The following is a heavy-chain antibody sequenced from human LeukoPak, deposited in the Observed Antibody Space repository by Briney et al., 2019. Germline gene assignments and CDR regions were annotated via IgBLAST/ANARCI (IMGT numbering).Heavy chain of an antibody. CDR1: GFTFSSYA. CDR2: ISGSGGST. V-gene: IGHV3-23*01. J-gene: IGHJ4*02. CDR3: ARLMGSVTTYDY. D-gene: IGHD4-11*01. Sequence: GGSLRLSCAASGFTFSSYAMSWVRQAPGKGLEWVSAISGSGGSTYYADSVKGRFTISRDNSKNTLYLQMNSLRAEDTAVYYCARLMGSVTTYDYWGQGTLVTVST.